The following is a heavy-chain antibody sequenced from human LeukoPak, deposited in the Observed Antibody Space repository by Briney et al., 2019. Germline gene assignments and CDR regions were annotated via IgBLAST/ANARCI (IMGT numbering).Heavy chain of an antibody. CDR1: GGSISSYY. CDR3: AGITFGGVITA. V-gene: IGHV4-59*01. D-gene: IGHD3-16*02. CDR2: IYYSGST. J-gene: IGHJ5*02. Sequence: XTXSGGSISSYYXXWIRQPPGKXXEWIGYIYYSGSTNYNPSLKSRVTISVDTFKNQFSLKLSSVTAADTAVYYCAGITFGGVITAWGQGTLVTVSS.